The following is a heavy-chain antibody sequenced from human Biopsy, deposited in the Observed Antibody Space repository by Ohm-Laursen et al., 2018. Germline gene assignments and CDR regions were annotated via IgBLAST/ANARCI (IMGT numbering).Heavy chain of an antibody. D-gene: IGHD3-22*01. CDR1: GGSVSSGLHY. Sequence: PSQTLSLTCTVSGGSVSSGLHYWSWLRQPPGKGLEWIGYIHYTGSTNYNPSLNSRVTISVDTSTKEFSLKLTSVTAADTAVYYCARLGYDSSGYGLWWAFDIWAKGQWSPSLQ. V-gene: IGHV4-61*01. CDR2: IHYTGST. J-gene: IGHJ3*02. CDR3: ARLGYDSSGYGLWWAFDI.